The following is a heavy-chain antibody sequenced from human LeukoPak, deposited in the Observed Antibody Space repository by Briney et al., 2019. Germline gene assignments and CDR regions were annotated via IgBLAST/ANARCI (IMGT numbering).Heavy chain of an antibody. CDR3: AREARVPAAINFDY. CDR2: IKQDGSEK. Sequence: GGSLRLSCAASGFTFSSYWMSWVRQAPGKGLEWVANIKQDGSEKYYVDSVKGRFTISRDNAKNSLYPQMNSLRAEDTAVYYCAREARVPAAINFDYWGQGTLVTVSS. CDR1: GFTFSSYW. J-gene: IGHJ4*02. D-gene: IGHD2-2*01. V-gene: IGHV3-7*01.